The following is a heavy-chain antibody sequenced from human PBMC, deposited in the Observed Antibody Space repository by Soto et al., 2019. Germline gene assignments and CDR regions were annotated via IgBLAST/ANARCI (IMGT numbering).Heavy chain of an antibody. CDR3: ARDGDRGSGWCRGGFDY. D-gene: IGHD6-19*01. V-gene: IGHV1-69*01. J-gene: IGHJ4*02. Sequence: QVQLVQSGAEVKKPGSSVKVSCKASGGTFSSYAISWVRQAPGQGLEWMGGIIPIFGTANYAQKFQGRVTITADESTSTDYMELSSPRFEDTAVYYCARDGDRGSGWCRGGFDYWGQGTLVTVSS. CDR2: IIPIFGTA. CDR1: GGTFSSYA.